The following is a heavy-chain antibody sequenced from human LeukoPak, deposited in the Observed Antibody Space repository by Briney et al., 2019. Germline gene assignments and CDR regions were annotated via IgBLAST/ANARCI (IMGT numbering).Heavy chain of an antibody. CDR3: ARIREGDNYYYGMDV. V-gene: IGHV3-7*01. J-gene: IGHJ6*02. CDR2: IKQDGSEK. Sequence: GGSLRLSCAASGFTFSSYWMGWVRQAPGKGLEWVANIKQDGSEKYYVDSVKGRFTISRDNAKNSLYLQMNSLRAEDTAVYYCARIREGDNYYYGMDVWGQGTTVTVSS. D-gene: IGHD2-21*02. CDR1: GFTFSSYW.